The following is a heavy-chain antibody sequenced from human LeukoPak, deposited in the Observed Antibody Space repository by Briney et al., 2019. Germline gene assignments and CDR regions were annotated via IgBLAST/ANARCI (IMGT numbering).Heavy chain of an antibody. D-gene: IGHD3-10*01. V-gene: IGHV1-69*05. Sequence: SVKVSCKDSGGTFSSYAISWVRQAPGQGLEWMGGIIPIFGTANYAQKFQGRVTITTDESTSTAYMELSSLRSEDTAVYYCASYYGSGRGYYFDYWGQGTLVTVSS. J-gene: IGHJ4*02. CDR1: GGTFSSYA. CDR3: ASYYGSGRGYYFDY. CDR2: IIPIFGTA.